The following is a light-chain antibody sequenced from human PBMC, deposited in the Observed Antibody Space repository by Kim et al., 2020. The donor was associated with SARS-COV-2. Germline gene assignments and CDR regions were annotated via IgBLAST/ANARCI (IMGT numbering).Light chain of an antibody. CDR2: AAS. CDR3: LQDHNYPLT. J-gene: IGKJ4*01. CDR1: QAINDD. V-gene: IGKV1-6*01. Sequence: SASVGDRVTITCRASQAINDDLGWYQQKPGKAPKLLIYAASNLQSGVPSRFSGSGSGTDFTLTISSLQPEDFATYYCLQDHNYPLTFGGGTKVDIK.